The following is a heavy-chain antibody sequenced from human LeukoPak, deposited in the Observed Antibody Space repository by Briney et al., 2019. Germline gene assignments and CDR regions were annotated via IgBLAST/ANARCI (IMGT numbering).Heavy chain of an antibody. D-gene: IGHD4-17*01. CDR3: ARGGDYGDYSNWFDP. J-gene: IGHJ5*02. V-gene: IGHV4-30-4*01. Sequence: PSETLSLTCTVSGGSISSGDYYWSWIRQPPGKGLEWIGYIYYSGSTYYNPSLKSRVTISVDTPKNQFSLKLSSVTAADTAVYYCARGGDYGDYSNWFDPWGQGTLVTVSS. CDR1: GGSISSGDYY. CDR2: IYYSGST.